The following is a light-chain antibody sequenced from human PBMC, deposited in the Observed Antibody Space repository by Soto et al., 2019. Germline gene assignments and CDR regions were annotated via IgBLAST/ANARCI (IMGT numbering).Light chain of an antibody. J-gene: IGKJ2*01. V-gene: IGKV2-30*01. CDR2: KVS. Sequence: DVVMTQSPLSLPVTLGQPASISCRSSQGLLYLNGNTFLDWFFQRPGQCQRRLISKVSNRDNGVPDRFSGSGSGTDFTLHISRVEAEDVGVYYFLQYTHLPHTVGQGTQLEIK. CDR3: LQYTHLPHT. CDR1: QGLLYLNGNTF.